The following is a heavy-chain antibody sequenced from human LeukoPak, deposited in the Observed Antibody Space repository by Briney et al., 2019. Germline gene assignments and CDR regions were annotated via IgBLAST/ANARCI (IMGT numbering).Heavy chain of an antibody. D-gene: IGHD6-25*01. J-gene: IGHJ4*02. CDR3: VRGPHIAATSY. CDR1: GFSFNNYR. V-gene: IGHV3-7*03. CDR2: IKQDGSEK. Sequence: GSLRLSCVASGFSFNNYRMTWVRQAPGKGLEWVANIKQDGSEKQYVDSVKGRFAISRDNAKKSLYLQINTLRAEDSAVYYCVRGPHIAATSYWGQGTLVTVSS.